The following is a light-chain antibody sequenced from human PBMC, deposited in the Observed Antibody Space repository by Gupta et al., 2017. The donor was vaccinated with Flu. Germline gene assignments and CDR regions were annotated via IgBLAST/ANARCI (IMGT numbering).Light chain of an antibody. V-gene: IGLV1-51*02. CDR2: EIR. CDR1: PSNSGNNY. CDR3: EAWDNDLSVVL. J-gene: IGLJ3*02. Sequence: RVTISCSGSPSNSGNNYVSWYQQLPGTAPKLLIYEIRKRPSGVPDRFSGSKSGTSATLDITGLQTADEADYFCEAWDNDLSVVLFGGGTKVT.